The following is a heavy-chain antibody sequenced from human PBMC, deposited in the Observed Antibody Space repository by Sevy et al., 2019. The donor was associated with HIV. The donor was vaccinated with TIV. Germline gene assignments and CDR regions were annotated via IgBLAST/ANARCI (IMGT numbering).Heavy chain of an antibody. V-gene: IGHV3-48*03. J-gene: IGHJ6*02. CDR1: GFTFSSYE. Sequence: GGSLRLTCAASGFTFSSYEMNWVRQAPGKGLEWVSYISSSGSTIYYADSVKGRFTISRDNAKNSLYLQMNSLRAEDTAVYYCARDRYCSSTSCPYGMDVWVQGTTVTVSS. CDR2: ISSSGSTI. D-gene: IGHD2-2*01. CDR3: ARDRYCSSTSCPYGMDV.